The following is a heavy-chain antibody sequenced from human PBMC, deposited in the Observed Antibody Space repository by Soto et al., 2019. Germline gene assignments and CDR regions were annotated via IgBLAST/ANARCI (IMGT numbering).Heavy chain of an antibody. V-gene: IGHV3-30*18. CDR3: AKDLSVGGYYFDY. CDR1: GFTFSSYG. J-gene: IGHJ4*02. CDR2: ISYDGSNK. D-gene: IGHD3-16*01. Sequence: LRLSCAVSGFTFSSYGMHWVRQAPGKGLEWVAVISYDGSNKYFADSVKGRFTISRVNSKNTLYLQMNSLRAEDTAVYYCAKDLSVGGYYFDYWGQGTLVTVSS.